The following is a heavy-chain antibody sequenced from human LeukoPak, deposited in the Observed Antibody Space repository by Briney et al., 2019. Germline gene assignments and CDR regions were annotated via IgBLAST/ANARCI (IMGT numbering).Heavy chain of an antibody. CDR3: ATAQVGAPTDF. V-gene: IGHV3-74*01. D-gene: IGHD1-26*01. J-gene: IGHJ4*02. Sequence: ARVHGDGYSISYADSVRGRFTISRDNAKDTLYLHMNSLRPEDTAVYYCATAQVGAPTDFWGQGTRVXVSS. CDR2: VHGDGYSI.